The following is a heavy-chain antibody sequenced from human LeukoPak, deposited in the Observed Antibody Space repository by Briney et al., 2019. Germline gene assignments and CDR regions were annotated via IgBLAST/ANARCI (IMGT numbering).Heavy chain of an antibody. CDR3: ARAAAAGRHAPPVGY. J-gene: IGHJ4*02. CDR1: GYTFTSYY. V-gene: IGHV1-46*01. Sequence: ASVKVSCKASGYTFTSYYMHWVRQAPGQGLEWMGIINPSGGSTSYAQKFQGRVTMTRDTSTSTVYMELTCLRSEDTAVYYCARAAAAGRHAPPVGYWGQGTPVTVSS. CDR2: INPSGGST. D-gene: IGHD6-13*01.